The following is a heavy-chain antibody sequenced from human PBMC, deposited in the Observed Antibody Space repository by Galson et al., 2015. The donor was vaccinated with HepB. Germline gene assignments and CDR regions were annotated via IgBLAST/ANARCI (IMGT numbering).Heavy chain of an antibody. CDR3: AREGDCSSTSCFDY. CDR2: INPNSGGT. J-gene: IGHJ4*02. CDR1: GYTFTGYY. V-gene: IGHV1-2*02. D-gene: IGHD2-2*01. Sequence: SVKVSCKASGYTFTGYYMHWVRQAPGQGLEWMGWINPNSGGTNYAQKFQGRVTMTRDTSISTAYMELSRLRSDDTAVYYCAREGDCSSTSCFDYWGQGTLVTVSS.